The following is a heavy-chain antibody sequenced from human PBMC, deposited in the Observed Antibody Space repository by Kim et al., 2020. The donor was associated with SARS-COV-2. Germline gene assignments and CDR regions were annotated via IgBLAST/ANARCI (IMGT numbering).Heavy chain of an antibody. CDR1: RDSFAGSY. CDR2: INPHSGDR. Sequence: ASVKVSCASSRDSFAGSYIHWVRQAPGQGLEWMGRINPHSGDRKFAQKFLGRVSMTTDTGMTTAYMVIERLTSGDTAVYYCASGWYFFLNWGQGTLVTVSS. D-gene: IGHD6-19*01. J-gene: IGHJ4*02. V-gene: IGHV1-2*06. CDR3: ASGWYFFLN.